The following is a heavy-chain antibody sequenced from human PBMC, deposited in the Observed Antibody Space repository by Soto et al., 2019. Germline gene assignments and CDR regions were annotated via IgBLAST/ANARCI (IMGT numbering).Heavy chain of an antibody. Sequence: ATVKVPCKASGYIFITYGISWVRQALGQGLEWMGRVIPYNGNANDAQDVQGRVTVSTVTSTSTAYMGLRSLRCDETAVHDCSRELDGSGRYYTDHRARGSQVPVSS. CDR2: VIPYNGNA. CDR1: GYIFITYG. J-gene: IGHJ4*02. D-gene: IGHD3-10*01. CDR3: SRELDGSGRYYTDH. V-gene: IGHV1-18*01.